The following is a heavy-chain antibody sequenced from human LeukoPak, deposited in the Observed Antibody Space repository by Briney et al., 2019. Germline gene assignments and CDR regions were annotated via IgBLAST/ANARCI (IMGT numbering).Heavy chain of an antibody. CDR1: GFTFSSYG. J-gene: IGHJ4*02. D-gene: IGHD3-22*01. Sequence: PGRSLRLSCAASGFTFSSYGMHWVRQAPGKGLEWVAVISYDGSNKYYADSVKGRFTISRDNAKNSLYLQMNSLRDEDTAVYFCAREDWYDSSGYNPFDYWGQGTLVTVSS. CDR3: AREDWYDSSGYNPFDY. CDR2: ISYDGSNK. V-gene: IGHV3-30*03.